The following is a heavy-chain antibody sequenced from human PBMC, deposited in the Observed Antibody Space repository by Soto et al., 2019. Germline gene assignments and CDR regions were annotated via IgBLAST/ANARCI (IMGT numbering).Heavy chain of an antibody. CDR3: ARPHGGNYRPYDY. J-gene: IGHJ4*02. D-gene: IGHD3-16*02. CDR1: GFTFSAYG. V-gene: IGHV3-33*01. Sequence: QVQLVESGGGVVQPGRSLRLSCAASGFTFSAYGMHWVRQAPGKGLEWVALIWFDGSDKYYADSVKGRFTISRDNSKNTLYLPMTSLRAHDTAVYYCARPHGGNYRPYDYWGQGTLVSVSS. CDR2: IWFDGSDK.